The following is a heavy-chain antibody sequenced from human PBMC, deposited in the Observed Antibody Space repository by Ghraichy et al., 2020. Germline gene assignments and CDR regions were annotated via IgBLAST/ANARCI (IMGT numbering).Heavy chain of an antibody. D-gene: IGHD4-23*01. J-gene: IGHJ4*02. CDR2: ISGSGGST. Sequence: LSLTCAASGFTFSTYAMSWVRQAPGKGLEWVSGISGSGGSTHYADSVKGRFIISRDNSKNTLDLQMNSLRAEDTAVYYCTKSLYGGNTNWGQGTLVTVSS. CDR1: GFTFSTYA. CDR3: TKSLYGGNTN. V-gene: IGHV3-23*01.